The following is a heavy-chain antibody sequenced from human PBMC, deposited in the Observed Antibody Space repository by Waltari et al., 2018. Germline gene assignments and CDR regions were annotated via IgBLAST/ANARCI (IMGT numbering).Heavy chain of an antibody. CDR1: GFTFSSYW. V-gene: IGHV3-74*01. Sequence: EVQLVESGGGLVQPGGSLRLSCAASGFTFSSYWMHWVRQAPGKGLVWVSRIKRDGSSTSYADSVKGRFTISRDNAKNTLYLQMNSLRVEDTAVYYCARSISGSTRDYYYGLDVWGQGTTVTVSS. CDR3: ARSISGSTRDYYYGLDV. CDR2: IKRDGSST. J-gene: IGHJ6*02. D-gene: IGHD1-26*01.